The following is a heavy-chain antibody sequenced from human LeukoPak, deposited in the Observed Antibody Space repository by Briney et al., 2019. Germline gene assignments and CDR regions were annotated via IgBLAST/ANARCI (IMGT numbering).Heavy chain of an antibody. CDR2: IRQDGSEK. CDR1: GFTFSSYW. J-gene: IGHJ4*02. D-gene: IGHD5-24*01. Sequence: PGGSLRLSCAASGFTFSSYWMSWVRQAPGKGLEWVANIRQDGSEKYYVDSVKGRFAISRDNAKNSLYLQMNSLRAEDTAVYYCARDGVEMATMFDYWGQGTLVTVSS. CDR3: ARDGVEMATMFDY. V-gene: IGHV3-7*01.